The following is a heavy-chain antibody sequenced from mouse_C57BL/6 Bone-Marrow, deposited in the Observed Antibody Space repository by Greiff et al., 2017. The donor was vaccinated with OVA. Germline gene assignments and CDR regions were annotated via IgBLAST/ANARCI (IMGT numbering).Heavy chain of an antibody. D-gene: IGHD1-1*01. V-gene: IGHV14-1*01. CDR3: TLYYYGSSLTFAY. J-gene: IGHJ3*01. Sequence: VQLQQSGAELVRPGASVKLSCTASGFNIKDYYMHWVKQRPEQGLEWIGRIDPEDGDTEYAPKFQGKATMTADTSSNTAYLQLSSLTSEDTAVYYCTLYYYGSSLTFAYWGQGTLGTVSA. CDR2: IDPEDGDT. CDR1: GFNIKDYY.